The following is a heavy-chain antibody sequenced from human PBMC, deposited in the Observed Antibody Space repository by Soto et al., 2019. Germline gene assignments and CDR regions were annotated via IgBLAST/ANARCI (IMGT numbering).Heavy chain of an antibody. V-gene: IGHV3-33*01. CDR3: ARGNDCSGGSCYLYYYYGMDV. CDR1: GFTFSSYG. CDR2: IWYDGSNK. J-gene: IGHJ6*02. Sequence: GGSLRLSCAASGFTFSSYGMHWVRQAPGKGLEWVAVIWYDGSNKYYADSVKGRFTISRDNSKNTLYLQMNSLRAEDTAVYYCARGNDCSGGSCYLYYYYGMDVWGQGTTVTVSS. D-gene: IGHD2-15*01.